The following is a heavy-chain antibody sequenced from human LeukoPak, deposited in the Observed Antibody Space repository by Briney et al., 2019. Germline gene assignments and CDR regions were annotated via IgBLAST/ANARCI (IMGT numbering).Heavy chain of an antibody. D-gene: IGHD3-10*01. J-gene: IGHJ4*02. CDR3: ARELFRGSGSYYIY. CDR1: GDSISSGDYY. CDR2: ISSSGST. Sequence: SQTLSLTCTVSGDSISSGDYYWSWIRQPAGKGLEWIGRISSSGSTYYNPSLKSRVTISVDTSKNQFSLKLSSVTAADTAVYYCARELFRGSGSYYIYWGQGTLVTVSS. V-gene: IGHV4-61*02.